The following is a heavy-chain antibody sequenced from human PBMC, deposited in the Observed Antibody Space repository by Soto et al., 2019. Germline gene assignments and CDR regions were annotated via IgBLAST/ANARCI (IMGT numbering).Heavy chain of an antibody. CDR3: ARYFYDSGGYYSIFDY. D-gene: IGHD3-22*01. CDR2: ISGSGGST. Sequence: GGSLRISCAASGFTFNNYAMTWVRQAPGKGLEWVSGISGSGGSTWYADSVKGRLTISRDSSKNTLYLQMDSLTADDTAVYYCARYFYDSGGYYSIFDYWGQGTLATVSS. CDR1: GFTFNNYA. V-gene: IGHV3-23*01. J-gene: IGHJ4*02.